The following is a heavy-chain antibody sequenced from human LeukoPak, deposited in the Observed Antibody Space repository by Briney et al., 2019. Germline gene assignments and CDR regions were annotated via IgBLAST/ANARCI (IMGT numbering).Heavy chain of an antibody. CDR1: GYTFTSYG. CDR2: ISAYNGNT. CDR3: AKSRVPLEGIEGEYFDY. J-gene: IGHJ4*02. D-gene: IGHD3-16*01. V-gene: IGHV1-18*01. Sequence: ASVKVSCKASGYTFTSYGISWVRQAPGQGLEWMGWISAYNGNTNYAQKLQGRVTMTTDTSTSTAYMELRSLRAEDTALYYCAKSRVPLEGIEGEYFDYWGQGTLVTVSS.